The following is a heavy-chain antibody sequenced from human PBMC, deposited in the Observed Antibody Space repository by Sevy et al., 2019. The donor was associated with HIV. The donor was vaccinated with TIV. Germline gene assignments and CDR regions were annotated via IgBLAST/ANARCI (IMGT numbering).Heavy chain of an antibody. V-gene: IGHV3-7*01. CDR1: GFTFDAFW. CDR3: ARRYFDL. Sequence: GGSLRLSCAASGFTFDAFWMQWVRQAPGKGLEWVANIRPDGNEIYYAESVRGRFTISRDNSKESLYLQMNNLRVEDPATYFCARRYFDLWGQGALVTVSS. CDR2: IRPDGNEI. J-gene: IGHJ4*02.